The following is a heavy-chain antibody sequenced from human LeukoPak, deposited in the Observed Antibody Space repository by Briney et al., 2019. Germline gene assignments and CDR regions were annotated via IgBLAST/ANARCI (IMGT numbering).Heavy chain of an antibody. Sequence: SETLSLTCTVSGGSLSNYYWNWIRQPPGKGLEWIGYIYYSGSTNYNPSLKSRVTISVDTSKNQFSLKLSSVTAADTAVYYCARDPSDWLRQFDYWGQGTLVTVSS. D-gene: IGHD5-12*01. CDR3: ARDPSDWLRQFDY. J-gene: IGHJ4*02. CDR1: GGSLSNYY. CDR2: IYYSGST. V-gene: IGHV4-59*01.